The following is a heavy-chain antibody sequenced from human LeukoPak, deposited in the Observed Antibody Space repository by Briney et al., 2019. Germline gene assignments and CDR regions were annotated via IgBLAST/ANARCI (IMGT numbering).Heavy chain of an antibody. Sequence: GGSLRLSCAASGFTFSSYGMHWVRQAPGKGLEWVAVISYDGSNKYYADSVKGRFTISRDNAKNSLYLQMNSLRAEDTAVYYCARAGHIVVVTAIYYYYYGMDVWGQGTTVTVSS. CDR2: ISYDGSNK. D-gene: IGHD2-21*02. J-gene: IGHJ6*02. V-gene: IGHV3-30*03. CDR3: ARAGHIVVVTAIYYYYYGMDV. CDR1: GFTFSSYG.